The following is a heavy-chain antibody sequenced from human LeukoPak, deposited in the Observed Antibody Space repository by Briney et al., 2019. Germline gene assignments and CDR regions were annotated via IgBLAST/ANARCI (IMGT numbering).Heavy chain of an antibody. Sequence: SQTLSLTCTVSGGSISSGGYYWSWIRQHPGKGLEWIVYIYYSGSTYYNPSLKSRVTISVDTSKNQFSLKLSSVTAADTAVYYCAAYGGITMVRGAYTFDYWGQGTLVTVSS. CDR2: IYYSGST. J-gene: IGHJ4*02. CDR1: GGSISSGGYY. D-gene: IGHD3-10*01. V-gene: IGHV4-31*03. CDR3: AAYGGITMVRGAYTFDY.